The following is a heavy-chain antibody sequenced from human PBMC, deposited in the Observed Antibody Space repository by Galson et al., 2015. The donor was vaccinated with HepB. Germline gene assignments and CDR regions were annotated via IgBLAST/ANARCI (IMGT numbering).Heavy chain of an antibody. Sequence: SVKVSCKASGGTFSSYAISWVRQAPGQGLEWMGGIIPIFGIANYAQKFQGRVTITADESTSTAYMELSSLRSEDTAVYYCARGKSYYDFWSGQSPNYYYYYGMDVWGQGTTVTVSS. CDR3: ARGKSYYDFWSGQSPNYYYYYGMDV. J-gene: IGHJ6*02. CDR1: GGTFSSYA. D-gene: IGHD3-3*01. CDR2: IIPIFGIA. V-gene: IGHV1-69*13.